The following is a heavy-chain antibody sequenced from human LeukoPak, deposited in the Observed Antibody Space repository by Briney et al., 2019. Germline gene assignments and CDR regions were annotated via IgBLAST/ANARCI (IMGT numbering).Heavy chain of an antibody. J-gene: IGHJ4*02. CDR2: ISVYNANT. Sequence: GASVKVSCKASGYTFISYGIIWVRQAPGQGLEWMGWISVYNANTNYVQKLQGRVAMTTDTSTSTPYMELRSLRSDDTAVYYCARDFGDYDFWSGYYGHGVLDYWGQGTLVTVSS. CDR3: ARDFGDYDFWSGYYGHGVLDY. D-gene: IGHD3-3*01. CDR1: GYTFISYG. V-gene: IGHV1-18*01.